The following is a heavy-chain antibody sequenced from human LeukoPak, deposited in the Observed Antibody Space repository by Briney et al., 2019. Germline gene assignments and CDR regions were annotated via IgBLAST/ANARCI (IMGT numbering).Heavy chain of an antibody. CDR2: ITSNGGNT. V-gene: IGHV3-64*01. D-gene: IGHD1-26*01. CDR1: GFIFNSYA. Sequence: GGSLRLSCAASGFIFNSYAMHWVRQAPGRGLEYVSAITSNGGNTFYANSVKGRFTISRDNSKNTLYLQMNSLRAEDTAVYYCARVSGSYYYFDYWGQGTLVTVSS. CDR3: ARVSGSYYYFDY. J-gene: IGHJ4*02.